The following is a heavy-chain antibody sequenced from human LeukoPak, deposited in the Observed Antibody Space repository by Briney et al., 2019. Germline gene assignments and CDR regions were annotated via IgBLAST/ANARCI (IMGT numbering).Heavy chain of an antibody. CDR2: MNPNSGNT. J-gene: IGHJ4*02. Sequence: ASVKVSCKASGYTFTRYDINWVRQATGQGLEWMGWMNPNSGNTGYAQKFQGRVTITRNTSISTAYMELSSLRSEDTAVYYCATHRPSGDYGYWGQGTLVTVSS. D-gene: IGHD4-17*01. V-gene: IGHV1-8*03. CDR3: ATHRPSGDYGY. CDR1: GYTFTRYD.